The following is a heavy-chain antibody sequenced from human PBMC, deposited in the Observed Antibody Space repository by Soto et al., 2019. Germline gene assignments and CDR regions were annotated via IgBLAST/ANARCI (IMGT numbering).Heavy chain of an antibody. CDR1: GGTFSSYA. CDR2: IIPIFGTA. CDR3: ARAPGIAVAGYFDY. J-gene: IGHJ4*02. Sequence: WASVKVSCKASGGTFSSYAISWVRQAPGQGLEWMGGIIPIFGTANYAQKFQGRVTITADESTSTAYMELSSLRSEDTAVYYCARAPGIAVAGYFDYWGQGTLVTVSS. D-gene: IGHD6-19*01. V-gene: IGHV1-69*13.